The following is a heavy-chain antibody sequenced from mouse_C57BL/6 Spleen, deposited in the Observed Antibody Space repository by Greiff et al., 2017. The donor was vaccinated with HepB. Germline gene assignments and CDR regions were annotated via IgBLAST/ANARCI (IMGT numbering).Heavy chain of an antibody. CDR1: GFTFSSYA. CDR2: ISSGGDYI. CDR3: TRDQGITTGFDY. V-gene: IGHV5-9-1*02. J-gene: IGHJ2*01. D-gene: IGHD1-2*01. Sequence: EVMLVESGEGLVKPGGSLKLSCAASGFTFSSYAMSWVRQTPEKRLEWVAYISSGGDYIYYADTVKGRFTISRDNARNTLYLQMSSLKSEDTAMYYCTRDQGITTGFDYWGQGTTLTVSS.